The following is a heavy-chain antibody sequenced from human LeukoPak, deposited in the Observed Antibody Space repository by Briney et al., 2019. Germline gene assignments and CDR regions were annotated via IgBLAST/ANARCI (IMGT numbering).Heavy chain of an antibody. V-gene: IGHV4-39*01. CDR2: MNYSGST. CDR1: GDSISSSNCC. J-gene: IGHJ3*02. Sequence: SETLSLTCTVSGDSISSSNCCWGWIRQPPGKGLEVIGSMNYSGSTYYNPSLKSRVTISVDTSKNQFSLKLGSVTAADTAVYYCARHGPPITSEYRPPYGAVDIWGQGTTVIVSS. D-gene: IGHD2/OR15-2a*01. CDR3: ARHGPPITSEYRPPYGAVDI.